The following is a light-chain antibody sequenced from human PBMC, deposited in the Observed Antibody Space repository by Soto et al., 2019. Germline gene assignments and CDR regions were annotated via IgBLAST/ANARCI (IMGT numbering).Light chain of an antibody. J-gene: IGLJ2*01. CDR1: SRDIGVYNI. Sequence: QSALTQPASVSGSPGQSSTICCSGTSRDIGVYNIVYWYQQPPGKAPKLRVYEVRNRPSGISYRFSGSKSGTTASLTISSLLPEDDSDYYCSAYTSRSTLVFGGGTKLTVL. CDR2: EVR. V-gene: IGLV2-14*01. CDR3: SAYTSRSTLV.